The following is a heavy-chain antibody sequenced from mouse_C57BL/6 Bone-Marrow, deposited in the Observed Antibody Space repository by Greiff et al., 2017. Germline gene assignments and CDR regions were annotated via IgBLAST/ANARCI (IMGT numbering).Heavy chain of an antibody. Sequence: QVQLQQSGAELARPGASVKLSCKASGYTFTSYGISWVKQRTGQGLEWIGEIYPRSGNTYYNEKFKGKATLTADKSSSTAYMELRRLTSEDSAVYFCARWGDDYDGLDYWGQGTTLTVSS. CDR1: GYTFTSYG. J-gene: IGHJ2*01. CDR2: IYPRSGNT. V-gene: IGHV1-81*01. D-gene: IGHD2-4*01. CDR3: ARWGDDYDGLDY.